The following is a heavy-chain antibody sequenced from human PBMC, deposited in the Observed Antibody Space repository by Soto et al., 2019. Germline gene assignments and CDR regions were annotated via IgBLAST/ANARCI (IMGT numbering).Heavy chain of an antibody. CDR3: ARLPDY. CDR1: GGSISKGGYS. D-gene: IGHD2-2*01. V-gene: IGHV4-30-2*01. J-gene: IGHJ4*02. Sequence: QLQLQESGSGLVKPSQTLSLTCAVSGGSISKGGYSWGWIRQPPGQGLEWIGYMYHRGRTYYNPSIKSLVTISIDRSKNQFSLRLSSVAAAVTDVYYYARLPDYWGQGILVTVSS. CDR2: MYHRGRT.